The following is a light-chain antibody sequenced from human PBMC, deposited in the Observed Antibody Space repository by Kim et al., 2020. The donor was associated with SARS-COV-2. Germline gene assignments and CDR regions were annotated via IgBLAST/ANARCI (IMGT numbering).Light chain of an antibody. Sequence: VSPGQTASITCSGDKLGDKYASWYQQQPGQSPVLVIYQDSKRPSGIPERFSGSNSGNTVTLTISGTQAMDEADYYCQAWDSSTAVFGGGTQLTVL. J-gene: IGLJ3*02. CDR1: KLGDKY. CDR2: QDS. CDR3: QAWDSSTAV. V-gene: IGLV3-1*01.